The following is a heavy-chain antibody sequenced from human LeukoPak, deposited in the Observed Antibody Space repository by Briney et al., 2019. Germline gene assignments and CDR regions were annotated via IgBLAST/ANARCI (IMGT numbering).Heavy chain of an antibody. CDR2: ISSSGEST. CDR3: AIVRACSTTSCYRTYGMDV. D-gene: IGHD2-2*01. Sequence: GGSLRLSCAASGFTFSSYGMTWVRQAPGNGLEWVAVISSSGESTYYADSVKGRFTISRDTSKNTLYLQTNSLRAEDTALYYCAIVRACSTTSCYRTYGMDVWGQGTTVTVSS. CDR1: GFTFSSYG. J-gene: IGHJ6*02. V-gene: IGHV3-23*01.